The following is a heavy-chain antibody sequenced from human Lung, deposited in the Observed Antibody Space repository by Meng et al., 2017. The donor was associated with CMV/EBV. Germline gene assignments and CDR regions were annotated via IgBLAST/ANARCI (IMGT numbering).Heavy chain of an antibody. V-gene: IGHV4-30-4*01. D-gene: IGHD2-21*01. J-gene: IGHJ4*02. CDR1: GGVMSRRYYF. CDR3: ASFDHIPRRNYFDY. Sequence: QGQLQGSGPGLGEPSQDLSLTCPVSGGVMSRRYYFWSWIRQPPGKGLEWFGYIHHSGSAYYNPSRKSRVSISVDTSKNQFSLNLNSMTAADTAVYYCASFDHIPRRNYFDYWGQGTLVTVSS. CDR2: IHHSGSA.